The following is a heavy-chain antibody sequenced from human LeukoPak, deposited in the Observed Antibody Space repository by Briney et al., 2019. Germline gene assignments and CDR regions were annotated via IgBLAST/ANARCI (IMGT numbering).Heavy chain of an antibody. Sequence: GVSLTLSCAASGFTFCTYWMSWVRQAPGKGREWVTNIKQDGRKKYHMDSVKGRFTISRATAKNSLYLQINSLRAEDMAMYYCARGRHSSWSPIDYWGQGTLVTVSS. D-gene: IGHD6-6*01. CDR1: GFTFCTYW. CDR3: ARGRHSSWSPIDY. CDR2: IKQDGRKK. V-gene: IGHV3-7*01. J-gene: IGHJ4*02.